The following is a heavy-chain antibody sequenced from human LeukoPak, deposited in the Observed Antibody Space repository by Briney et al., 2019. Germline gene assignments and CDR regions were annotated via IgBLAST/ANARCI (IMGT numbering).Heavy chain of an antibody. CDR1: GFTFSSYS. CDR2: ISSSSYI. D-gene: IGHD6-13*01. CDR3: ARASIAAAGVDY. J-gene: IGHJ4*02. Sequence: GGSLRLSCAASGFTFSSYSMNWVRQAPGKGLEWVSSISSSSYIYYADSAKGRFTISRDNAKNSLYLQMNSLRAEDTAVYYCARASIAAAGVDYWGQGTLVTVSS. V-gene: IGHV3-21*01.